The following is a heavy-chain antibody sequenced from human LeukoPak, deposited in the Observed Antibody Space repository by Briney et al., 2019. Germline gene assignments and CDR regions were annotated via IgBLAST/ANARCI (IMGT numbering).Heavy chain of an antibody. CDR2: IKQDGSEK. CDR3: ARAVSSWFDP. D-gene: IGHD2/OR15-2a*01. J-gene: IGHJ5*02. V-gene: IGHV3-7*01. Sequence: GGSLRLSCAASGFTFSSYAMSWVRQAPGKGLEWVANIKQDGSEKYYVDSVKGRFTISRDNAKNSLYLQMNSLRAEDTAVYYCARAVSSWFDPWGQGTLVTVSS. CDR1: GFTFSSYA.